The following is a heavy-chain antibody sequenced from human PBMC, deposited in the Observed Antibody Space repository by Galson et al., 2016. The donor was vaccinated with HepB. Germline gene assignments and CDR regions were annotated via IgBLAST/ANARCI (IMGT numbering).Heavy chain of an antibody. D-gene: IGHD5-18*01. CDR2: ISYDGSNK. J-gene: IGHJ4*02. Sequence: SLRLSCAASGFTFSSYAMHWVRLAPGKGLEWVAVISYDGSNKYYADSVKGRFTISRDNSKNTLYLQMNSLRAEDTAVYYCARDRGYSYGYLVSYYFDYWGQGTLVTVSS. CDR3: ARDRGYSYGYLVSYYFDY. V-gene: IGHV3-30-3*01. CDR1: GFTFSSYA.